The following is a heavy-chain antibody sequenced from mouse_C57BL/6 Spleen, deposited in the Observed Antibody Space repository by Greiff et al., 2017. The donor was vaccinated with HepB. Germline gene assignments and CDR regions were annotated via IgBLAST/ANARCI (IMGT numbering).Heavy chain of an antibody. J-gene: IGHJ1*03. Sequence: QVQLQQPGAELVKPGASVKLSCKASGYTFTSYWMHWVKQRPGQGLEWIGMIHPNSGSTNYNEKFKSNATLTVDKSSSTAYMQLSSLTSEDSAVYYCARGTYYGNYKGYFDVWGTGTTVTVSS. CDR1: GYTFTSYW. D-gene: IGHD2-10*01. CDR3: ARGTYYGNYKGYFDV. CDR2: IHPNSGST. V-gene: IGHV1-64*01.